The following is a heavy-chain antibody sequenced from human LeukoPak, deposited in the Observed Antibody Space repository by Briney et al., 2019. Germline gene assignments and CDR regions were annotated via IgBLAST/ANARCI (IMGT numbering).Heavy chain of an antibody. CDR3: ARGSGWTDY. CDR2: IKEDGSDK. D-gene: IGHD6-19*01. V-gene: IGHV3-7*01. Sequence: GGSLRLSCAASGFTFSRYAMTWVRQAPGKGLEWVANIKEDGSDKYYVDSVKGRFTISRDNAKNSVYLHMNSLRAEDTAVYYCARGSGWTDYWGQGTLVTVSS. CDR1: GFTFSRYA. J-gene: IGHJ4*02.